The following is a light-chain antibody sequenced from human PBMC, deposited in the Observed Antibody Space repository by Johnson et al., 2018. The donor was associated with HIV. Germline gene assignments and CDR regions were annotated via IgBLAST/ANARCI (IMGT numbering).Light chain of an antibody. CDR3: GTWDSSLSVYV. CDR2: ENN. CDR1: SSNIGNNY. Sequence: SVLTQPPSVSAAPGQKVTISCSGSSSNIGNNYVSWYQQLPGTAPKLLIYENNKRPSGIPDRFSGSKSGTSATLGITGLQTGDAADYYCGTWDSSLSVYVFGTGTKVTVL. V-gene: IGLV1-51*02. J-gene: IGLJ1*01.